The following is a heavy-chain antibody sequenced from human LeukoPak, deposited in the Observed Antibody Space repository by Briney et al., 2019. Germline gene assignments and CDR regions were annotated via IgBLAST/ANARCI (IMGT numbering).Heavy chain of an antibody. CDR3: VRDLSGEGDY. CDR1: GFTVSSNY. V-gene: IGHV3-33*08. D-gene: IGHD6-25*01. CDR2: IWYDGSNK. J-gene: IGHJ4*02. Sequence: GGSLRLSCAASGFTVSSNYMSWVRQAPGKGLEWVAVIWYDGSNKYYADSVKGRFTISRDNSKNTLYLQMNSLRAEDTAVYYCVRDLSGEGDYWGQGTLVTVSS.